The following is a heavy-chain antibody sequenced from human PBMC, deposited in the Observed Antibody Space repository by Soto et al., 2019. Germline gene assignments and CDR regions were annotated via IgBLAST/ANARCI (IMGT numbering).Heavy chain of an antibody. CDR3: ATDYNLYKKSAPHPLSI. V-gene: IGHV1-18*01. CDR2: ISAYNGNT. D-gene: IGHD1-20*01. J-gene: IGHJ3*02. CDR1: GYTFTSHG. Sequence: GASVKVSCKASGYTFTSHGITWVRQAPGQGLEWMGWISAYNGNTNYAQKLQGRVTMTTDTSTSTAYMELRSLRSDDTAVYYCATDYNLYKKSAPHPLSIWGQGAMVTVPS.